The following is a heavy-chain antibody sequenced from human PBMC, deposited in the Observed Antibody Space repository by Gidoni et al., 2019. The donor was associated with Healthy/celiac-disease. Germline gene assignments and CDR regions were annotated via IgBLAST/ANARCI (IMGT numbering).Heavy chain of an antibody. D-gene: IGHD2-2*01. CDR2: IWYDENNK. CDR3: AKSKYQQGGDYGLDV. CDR1: GFTFSSYG. Sequence: QVQLVESGGGVVQPGSSRRLSCAASGFTFSSYGMHWVRQAPGKGLGWVAIIWYDENNKYYADSVKGRFTISRDNSKNTLYLQMNSLRAEDTAVYYCAKSKYQQGGDYGLDVWGQGTTVTVSS. V-gene: IGHV3-33*06. J-gene: IGHJ6*02.